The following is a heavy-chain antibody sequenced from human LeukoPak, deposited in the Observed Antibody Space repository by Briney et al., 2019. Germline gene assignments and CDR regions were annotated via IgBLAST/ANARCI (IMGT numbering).Heavy chain of an antibody. D-gene: IGHD2-2*01. J-gene: IGHJ4*02. CDR3: AKEDGTSYYYFDY. CDR2: ISYDGSNK. Sequence: GGSLRLSCAASGSTFSSYGMHWVRQAPGKGLEWVAVISYDGSNKYYADSVKGRFTISRDNSKNTLYLQMNSLRAEDTAVYYCAKEDGTSYYYFDYWGQGTLVTVSS. V-gene: IGHV3-30*18. CDR1: GSTFSSYG.